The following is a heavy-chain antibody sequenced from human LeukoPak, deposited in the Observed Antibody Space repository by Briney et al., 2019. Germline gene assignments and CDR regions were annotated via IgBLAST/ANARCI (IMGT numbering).Heavy chain of an antibody. J-gene: IGHJ5*02. CDR3: ARAKLKNNWFDP. D-gene: IGHD5-24*01. CDR2: INHSGST. V-gene: IGHV4-34*01. Sequence: SETLSLTCAVYGGSFSGYYWSWIRQPPGKGREWIGEINHSGSTNYTPSLKSRVTISVDTSKNQFSLKLSSVTAADTAVYYCARAKLKNNWFDPWGQGTLVTVSS. CDR1: GGSFSGYY.